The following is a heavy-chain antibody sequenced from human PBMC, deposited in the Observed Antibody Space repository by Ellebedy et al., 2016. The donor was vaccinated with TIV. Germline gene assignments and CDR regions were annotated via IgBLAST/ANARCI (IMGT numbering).Heavy chain of an antibody. CDR1: GFTVSTNY. D-gene: IGHD3-10*01. J-gene: IGHJ4*02. V-gene: IGHV3-53*01. Sequence: PGGSLRLSCAAPGFTVSTNYMSWVRQAPGKGLEWVPVLYSDDKTYYADSVKGRFTFSRDNSRNTVSLQMSGLRAEDTAIYYCVRSGHSDGYFDYWGQGTLVTVSS. CDR3: VRSGHSDGYFDY. CDR2: LYSDDKT.